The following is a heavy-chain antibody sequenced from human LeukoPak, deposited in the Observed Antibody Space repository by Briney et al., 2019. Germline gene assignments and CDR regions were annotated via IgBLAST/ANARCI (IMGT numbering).Heavy chain of an antibody. V-gene: IGHV3-23*01. CDR2: ISGSGGST. D-gene: IGHD3-9*01. J-gene: IGHJ4*02. CDR3: ARDASRNILTYYHNDY. CDR1: GFTFSSYA. Sequence: GGSLRLSCAASGFTFSSYAMSWVRQAPGKGLEWVSAISGSGGSTYYADSVKGRFTISRDNSKNTLYLQMNSLRAEDTAVYYCARDASRNILTYYHNDYWGQGTLVTVSS.